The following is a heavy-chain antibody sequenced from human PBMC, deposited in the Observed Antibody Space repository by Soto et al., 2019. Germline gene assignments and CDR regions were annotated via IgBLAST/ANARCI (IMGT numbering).Heavy chain of an antibody. D-gene: IGHD1-26*01. CDR1: GGSISNYY. J-gene: IGHJ6*02. V-gene: IGHV4-59*01. CDR2: IDYSGST. CDR3: ARGGRYYYSGMDV. Sequence: PSETLSLTCTVSGGSISNYYWTWIRQPPGKGLEWIGYIDYSGSTNRNPSVKSRVTISLDTSKNQFSLKMTSVTAADTAVYYCARGGRYYYSGMDVWGQGTTVTVS.